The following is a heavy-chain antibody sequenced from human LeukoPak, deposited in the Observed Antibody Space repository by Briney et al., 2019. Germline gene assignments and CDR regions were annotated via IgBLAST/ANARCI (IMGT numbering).Heavy chain of an antibody. CDR2: INPNSGGT. CDR3: ARGYAIVVVVAATYWSWFDP. D-gene: IGHD2-15*01. Sequence: ASVKVSCKASGYTFTGYYMHWVRQAPGQGLEWIGWINPNSGGTNYAQKFQGRVTMTRDTSISTAYMELSRLRSDDTAVYYCARGYAIVVVVAATYWSWFDPWGQGTLVTVSS. CDR1: GYTFTGYY. V-gene: IGHV1-2*02. J-gene: IGHJ5*02.